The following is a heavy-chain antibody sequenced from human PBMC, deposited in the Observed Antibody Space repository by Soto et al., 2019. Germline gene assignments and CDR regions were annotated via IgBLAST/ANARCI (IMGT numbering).Heavy chain of an antibody. Sequence: QVQLVQSGAEVKKPGSSVKVSCKASGGTFSNYALDWVRQAPGQGLEWMGWIIPIFGTVRHAQNFQGRVTIAADESTATAYLELSSLRYEDAAMYCCATGGERDDDAHSGWRWGQGTLVTVSS. J-gene: IGHJ4*02. CDR3: ATGGERDDDAHSGWR. V-gene: IGHV1-69*12. CDR2: IIPIFGTV. D-gene: IGHD3-22*01. CDR1: GGTFSNYA.